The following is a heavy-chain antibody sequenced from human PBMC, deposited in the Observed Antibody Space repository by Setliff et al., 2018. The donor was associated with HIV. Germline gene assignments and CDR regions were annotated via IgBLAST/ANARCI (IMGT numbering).Heavy chain of an antibody. CDR2: INYSGET. Sequence: SETLSLTCTVSGASISGYFWTWMRQVPGKGLEWLGYINYSGETNYNPSLRRRVTISIDTSTNQFSLKIDPMTASDTAIYYCARHAAATISSVWYANAAFDVWGQGTGVTVSS. CDR3: ARHAAATISSVWYANAAFDV. J-gene: IGHJ3*01. D-gene: IGHD3-22*01. CDR1: GASISGYF. V-gene: IGHV4-59*08.